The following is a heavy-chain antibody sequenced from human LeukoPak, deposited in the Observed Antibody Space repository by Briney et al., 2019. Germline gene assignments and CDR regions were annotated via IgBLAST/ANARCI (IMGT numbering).Heavy chain of an antibody. CDR2: ISYDGSNK. CDR1: GLTFSSYP. Sequence: GGSLRLSCAASGLTFSSYPMHWVRQAPGKGLEWVAVISYDGSNKYYADSVKGRFTISRDNSKNTVYLQMNSLRPEDTAVYYCASSIVSKNRGYMDVWGKGTTVTVSS. J-gene: IGHJ6*03. CDR3: ASSIVSKNRGYMDV. V-gene: IGHV3-30*04. D-gene: IGHD3-10*01.